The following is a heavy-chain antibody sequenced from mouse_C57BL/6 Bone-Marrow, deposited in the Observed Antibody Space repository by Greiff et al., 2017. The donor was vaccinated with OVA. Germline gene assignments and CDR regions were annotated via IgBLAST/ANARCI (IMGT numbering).Heavy chain of an antibody. Sequence: EVKLMESGGGLVQSGRSLRLSCATSGFTFSDFYMEWVRQAPGKGLEWIAASRNKANDYTTEYSASVKGRFIVSRDTSQSILYLQMNALRAEDTAIYYCARDAYSTWYFDVWGTGTTVTVSS. D-gene: IGHD2-5*01. CDR1: GFTFSDFY. J-gene: IGHJ1*03. CDR2: SRNKANDYTT. CDR3: ARDAYSTWYFDV. V-gene: IGHV7-1*01.